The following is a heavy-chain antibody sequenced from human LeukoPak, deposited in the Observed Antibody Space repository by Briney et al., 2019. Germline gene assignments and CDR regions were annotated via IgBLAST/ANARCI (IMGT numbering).Heavy chain of an antibody. D-gene: IGHD3-10*01. J-gene: IGHJ4*02. CDR3: AREPFGYFDS. V-gene: IGHV4-59*01. CDR1: GGSFSAYY. Sequence: SETLSLTCAVYGGSFSAYYWSWIRQPPGKGLEWIGYIYYSGSTNYNPSLKSRVTISVDTSKNQFSLKLSSVTAADTAVYYCAREPFGYFDSWGQGTLATVSS. CDR2: IYYSGST.